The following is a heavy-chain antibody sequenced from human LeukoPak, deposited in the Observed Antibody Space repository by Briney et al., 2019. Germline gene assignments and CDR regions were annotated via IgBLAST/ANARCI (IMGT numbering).Heavy chain of an antibody. CDR3: TRTVGY. V-gene: IGHV3-48*01. J-gene: IGHJ4*02. CDR1: GFSFSTYS. CDR2: ISNTSDTI. D-gene: IGHD3-22*01. Sequence: PGGSLRLSCAASGFSFSTYSMNWVRQAPGKGLEWISYISNTSDTIYYADSVKGRFTISRDNAKTSMYLQMNNLRAEDTAIYYCTRTVGYWGQGTLVTVSS.